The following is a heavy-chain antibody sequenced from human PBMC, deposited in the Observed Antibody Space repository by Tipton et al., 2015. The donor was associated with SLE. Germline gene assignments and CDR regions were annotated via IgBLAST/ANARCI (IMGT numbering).Heavy chain of an antibody. CDR1: GFTFSSYA. CDR2: ISGSGGST. D-gene: IGHD2-15*01. V-gene: IGHV3-23*01. Sequence: SLRLSCAASGFTFSSYAMSWVRQAPGKGLEWVSAISGSGGSTYYADSVKGRFTTSRDNSKNTLYLQMNSLRAEDTAVYYCAKVRGSPSCSGGSCSGDAFDIWGQGTMVTVSS. CDR3: AKVRGSPSCSGGSCSGDAFDI. J-gene: IGHJ3*02.